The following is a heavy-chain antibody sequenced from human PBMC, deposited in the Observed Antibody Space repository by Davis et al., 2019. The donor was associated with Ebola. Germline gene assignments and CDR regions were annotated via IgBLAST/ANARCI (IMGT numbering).Heavy chain of an antibody. CDR2: ISSSSSYI. V-gene: IGHV3-21*01. Sequence: GESLKISCAASGFTFSIYGMNWVRQAPGKGLEWVLSISSSSSYIYQADSVKGRFTISRDNAKNSLYLQMNSLRAEDTAVYYCARAPLYITMVQGVIRVTTYYYYGMDVWGQGTTVTVSS. CDR1: GFTFSIYG. CDR3: ARAPLYITMVQGVIRVTTYYYYGMDV. J-gene: IGHJ6*02. D-gene: IGHD3-10*01.